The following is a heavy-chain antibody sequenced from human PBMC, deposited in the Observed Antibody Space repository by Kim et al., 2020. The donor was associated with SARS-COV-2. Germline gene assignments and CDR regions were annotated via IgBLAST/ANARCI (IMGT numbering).Heavy chain of an antibody. Sequence: SQTLSLTCAISGDSVSSNSAAWNWVRQSPSRGLEWLGRTFYRSQWYNEYALSVKSRITINPDTSKNQFSLQLNSVTPEDTALYYCAREDYVGDSRGFDYWGQGTLVTVSS. V-gene: IGHV6-1*01. CDR2: TFYRSQWYN. CDR3: AREDYVGDSRGFDY. CDR1: GDSVSSNSAA. D-gene: IGHD2-21*02. J-gene: IGHJ4*02.